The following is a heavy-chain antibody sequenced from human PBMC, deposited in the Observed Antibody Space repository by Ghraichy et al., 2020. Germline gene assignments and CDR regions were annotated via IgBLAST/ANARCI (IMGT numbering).Heavy chain of an antibody. D-gene: IGHD4-23*01. CDR3: AKLPRSWTTVAG. J-gene: IGHJ4*02. CDR2: ISPNGADT. CDR1: GITFSNFP. V-gene: IGHV3-23*01. Sequence: GGSLRLYCAASGITFSNFPMSWVRQAPGKGLECVSSISPNGADTYYADSVRGRFTISRDNSKSTLYLQMNSLRPEDTAIYYCAKLPRSWTTVAGWGQGTLVTVSS.